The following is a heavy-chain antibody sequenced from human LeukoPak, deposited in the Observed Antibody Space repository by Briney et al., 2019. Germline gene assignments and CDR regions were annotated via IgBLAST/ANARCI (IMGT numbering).Heavy chain of an antibody. CDR2: IYYSGST. J-gene: IGHJ5*02. CDR3: ARSPQGTATTANWLDP. CDR1: GGSISNYY. Sequence: SETLSLTCSVSGGSISNYYWGWIRQPPGKGLEWIGYIYYSGSTSYNPSLRSRVTISVDTSKNQFSLNLISVTAADTVVYYCARSPQGTATTANWLDPWGQGTLVTVSS. V-gene: IGHV4-59*12. D-gene: IGHD4-17*01.